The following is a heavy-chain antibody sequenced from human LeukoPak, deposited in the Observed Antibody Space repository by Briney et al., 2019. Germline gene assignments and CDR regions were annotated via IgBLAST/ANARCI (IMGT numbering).Heavy chain of an antibody. CDR2: IYYSGST. J-gene: IGHJ2*01. D-gene: IGHD2-2*01. CDR3: ARQYIVVVQSWYFDL. V-gene: IGHV4-39*01. CDR1: GGSISSSSYY. Sequence: LETLSLTCTVSGGSISSSSYYWGWIRQPPGKGLEWIGSIYYSGSTYYNPSLKSRVTISVDTSKNQFSLKLSSVTAADTAVYYCARQYIVVVQSWYFDLWGRGTLVTVSS.